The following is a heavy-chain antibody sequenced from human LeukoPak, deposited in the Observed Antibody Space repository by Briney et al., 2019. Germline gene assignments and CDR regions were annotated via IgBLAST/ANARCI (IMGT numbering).Heavy chain of an antibody. CDR2: INPSGGST. CDR3: ARRYCSAGSCKYYFDY. CDR1: GYSFTSYY. V-gene: IGHV1-46*01. Sequence: GASVKVSCKASGYSFTSYYIHWVRQAPGQGLEWTGVINPSGGSTNYAQKFQGRVTMTRDTSTSTVYMELSSLRSEDTAVYYCARRYCSAGSCKYYFDYWGQGTLVTVSS. D-gene: IGHD2-15*01. J-gene: IGHJ4*02.